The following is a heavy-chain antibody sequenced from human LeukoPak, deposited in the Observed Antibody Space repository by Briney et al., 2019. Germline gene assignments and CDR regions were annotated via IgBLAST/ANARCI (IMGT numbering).Heavy chain of an antibody. CDR3: ARGRNYDYVWGSYRYTLYFDY. Sequence: SVKVSCKASGYTFTSYDINWVRQATGQGLEWMGWMNPNSGNTGYAQKFQGRVTMTMNTSISTAYMELSSLRSGDTAVYYCARGRNYDYVWGSYRYTLYFDYWGQGTLVTVSS. D-gene: IGHD3-16*02. CDR2: MNPNSGNT. J-gene: IGHJ4*02. CDR1: GYTFTSYD. V-gene: IGHV1-8*01.